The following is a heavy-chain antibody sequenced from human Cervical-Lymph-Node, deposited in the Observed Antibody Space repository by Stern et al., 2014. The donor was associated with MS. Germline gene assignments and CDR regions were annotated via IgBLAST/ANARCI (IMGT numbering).Heavy chain of an antibody. Sequence: VQLVESGAEVKKPGASVKVSCRTSGYKFTSYYIHWVRQAPGQGLVWMGRLNPSSGATDLAQSFQDRVTMTRDTSISTAYMELTRLTSDDTAVYYCARSITVTPLEYWGPGSLVAVSS. CDR1: GYKFTSYY. CDR3: ARSITVTPLEY. J-gene: IGHJ4*02. D-gene: IGHD4-17*01. V-gene: IGHV1-2*06. CDR2: LNPSSGAT.